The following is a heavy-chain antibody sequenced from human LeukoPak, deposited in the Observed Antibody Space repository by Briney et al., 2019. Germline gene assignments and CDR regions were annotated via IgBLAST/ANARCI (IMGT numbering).Heavy chain of an antibody. CDR3: AREDGSSGYYYTQLDY. J-gene: IGHJ4*02. CDR2: ISGSGGST. Sequence: PGGSLRLSCAASGFTFGSYGMSWVRQAPGKGLEWVSVISGSGGSTLYADSVKGRFTISRDNSKNTLYLQMNSLRAEDTAVYYCAREDGSSGYYYTQLDYWGQGTLVTVSS. V-gene: IGHV3-23*01. CDR1: GFTFGSYG. D-gene: IGHD3-22*01.